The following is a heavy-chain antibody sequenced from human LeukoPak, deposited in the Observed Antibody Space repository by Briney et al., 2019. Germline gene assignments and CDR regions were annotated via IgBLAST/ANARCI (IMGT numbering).Heavy chain of an antibody. CDR2: ISYDGSNK. Sequence: GGSLRLSCAGSGFTFRNYAMRWVRQAPGKGLEWVAVISYDGSNKYYADSVKGRFTISRDNSKNTLYLQMNSLRAEDTAVYYCARAAAGQDYFDYWGQGTLVTVSS. V-gene: IGHV3-30*01. CDR3: ARAAAGQDYFDY. J-gene: IGHJ4*02. CDR1: GFTFRNYA. D-gene: IGHD6-13*01.